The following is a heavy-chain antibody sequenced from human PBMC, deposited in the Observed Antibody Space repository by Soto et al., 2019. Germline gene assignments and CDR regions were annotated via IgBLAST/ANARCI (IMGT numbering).Heavy chain of an antibody. Sequence: SQTLSLTCAISGDSVSSNSAAWNWIRQSPSRGLEWLGRTYYRSKWYNDYAISVKSRITINPDTSKNQFSLQLNSVTPEDTAVYYCARDSSAYIWDYYYGMDGWGQGTTVTVSS. J-gene: IGHJ6*02. CDR1: GDSVSSNSAA. V-gene: IGHV6-1*01. D-gene: IGHD6-25*01. CDR3: ARDSSAYIWDYYYGMDG. CDR2: TYYRSKWYN.